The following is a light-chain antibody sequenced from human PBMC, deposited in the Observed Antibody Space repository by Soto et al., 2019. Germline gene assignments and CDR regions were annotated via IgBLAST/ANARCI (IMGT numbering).Light chain of an antibody. J-gene: IGLJ2*01. CDR2: DVN. Sequence: QSALTQPASVSGSPGQSITISCTGTSSNVGGYNYVSWYQQHPGKAPKLMIYDVNNRPSGVSNRFSGSKSDNTASLTISGLQAEDEAEYYCSSYTSSSAYVVFGGGTKLTVL. CDR1: SSNVGGYNY. CDR3: SSYTSSSAYVV. V-gene: IGLV2-14*03.